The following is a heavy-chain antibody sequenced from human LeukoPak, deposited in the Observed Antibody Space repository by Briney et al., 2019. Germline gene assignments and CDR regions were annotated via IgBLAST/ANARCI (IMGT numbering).Heavy chain of an antibody. CDR2: ISYEGSAK. D-gene: IGHD2-2*01. CDR1: AFIFSGHW. J-gene: IGHJ6*02. V-gene: IGHV3-30*18. Sequence: PGGSLRLSCEGSAFIFSGHWMNWVRQAPGKGLEWVALISYEGSAKYHADSVKGRFTISRDNSKNTVFLQMNSLTTEDTAVYYCAKEVPGYCSSTSCSLYYFFGMDVWGQGTTVTVSS. CDR3: AKEVPGYCSSTSCSLYYFFGMDV.